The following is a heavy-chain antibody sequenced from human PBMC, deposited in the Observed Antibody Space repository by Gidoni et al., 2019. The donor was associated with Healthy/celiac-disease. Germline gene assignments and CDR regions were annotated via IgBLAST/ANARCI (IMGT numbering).Heavy chain of an antibody. CDR1: GGSFSGYY. CDR2: INHSGST. D-gene: IGHD6-19*01. Sequence: QVQLQQWGAGLLKPSETLSLTCAVYGGSFSGYYWSWLRQPPGKGLEWIGEINHSGSTNYNPSLKSRVTISVDTSKNQFSLKLSSVTAADTAVYYCARIDYSSGYGSFDPWGQGTLVTVSS. V-gene: IGHV4-34*01. CDR3: ARIDYSSGYGSFDP. J-gene: IGHJ5*02.